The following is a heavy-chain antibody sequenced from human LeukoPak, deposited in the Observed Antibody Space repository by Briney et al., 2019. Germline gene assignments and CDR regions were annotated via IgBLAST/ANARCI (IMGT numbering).Heavy chain of an antibody. J-gene: IGHJ4*02. CDR3: AREGTYSGSAAGNY. CDR2: INAGNGNA. V-gene: IGHV1-3*01. D-gene: IGHD6-13*01. Sequence: ASVKVSCKASGYTFTSYAMHWVRQAPGQRLEWMGWINAGNGNAKYAQKFQGRVTITRDTSASTAYMELSSLRSEDTAVYYCAREGTYSGSAAGNYWGQGTLVTVSS. CDR1: GYTFTSYA.